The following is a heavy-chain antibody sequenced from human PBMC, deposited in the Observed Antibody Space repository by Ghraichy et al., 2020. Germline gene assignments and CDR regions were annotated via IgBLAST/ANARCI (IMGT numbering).Heavy chain of an antibody. Sequence: SETLSLTYTVSGGSISSGGYYWTWIRQHPGKGLEWIGYIYYSGSTYYNPSLKSRVTISVDTSKNQFSLKLSSVTAADTAVYYCARRVVTANWYFDLWGRGTLVTVAS. J-gene: IGHJ2*01. CDR2: IYYSGST. CDR3: ARRVVTANWYFDL. V-gene: IGHV4-31*03. CDR1: GGSISSGGYY. D-gene: IGHD2-21*02.